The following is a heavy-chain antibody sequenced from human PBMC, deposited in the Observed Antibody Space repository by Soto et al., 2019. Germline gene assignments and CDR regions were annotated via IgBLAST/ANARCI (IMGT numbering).Heavy chain of an antibody. CDR3: ARVSRFYSRSSVYPQYYYYYMDV. Sequence: PSETLSLTCTVSGGSISSYYWSWIRQPPGKGLEWIGYIYYSGSTNYNPSLKSRVTISVDTSKNQFSLKLSSVTAADTAVYYCARVSRFYSRSSVYPQYYYYYMDVWGKGTTVTVSS. CDR2: IYYSGST. CDR1: GGSISSYY. V-gene: IGHV4-59*01. D-gene: IGHD6-6*01. J-gene: IGHJ6*03.